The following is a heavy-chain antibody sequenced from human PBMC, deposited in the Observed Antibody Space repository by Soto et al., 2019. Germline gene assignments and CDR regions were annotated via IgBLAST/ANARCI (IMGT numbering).Heavy chain of an antibody. D-gene: IGHD2-21*02. Sequence: VQLVESGGGLVKPGGSLRLSCAVSGFTFTDYYMSWIRQAPGKGLEWVSYISSSGSTIYNVDSVKGQFTIYRDNAKNSLYLQMNSLRAEDTAVYYCARVLVFYGGFDPWGQGTLVTVSS. J-gene: IGHJ5*02. V-gene: IGHV3-11*01. CDR3: ARVLVFYGGFDP. CDR2: ISSSGSTI. CDR1: GFTFTDYY.